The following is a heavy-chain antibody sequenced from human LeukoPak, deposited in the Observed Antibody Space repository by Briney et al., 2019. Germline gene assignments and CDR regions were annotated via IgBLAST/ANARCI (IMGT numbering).Heavy chain of an antibody. D-gene: IGHD1-1*01. Sequence: PGGSLRLSCAASGFTFSNYWMHWVRQGPGKGLVWVSRVNGDGSTTRYADSVKGRFTISRDNANNILYLQMDSLRAEDTAVYYCARDPYNWNSNYFDYWGQGALVTVSS. V-gene: IGHV3-74*01. CDR1: GFTFSNYW. CDR2: VNGDGSTT. J-gene: IGHJ4*02. CDR3: ARDPYNWNSNYFDY.